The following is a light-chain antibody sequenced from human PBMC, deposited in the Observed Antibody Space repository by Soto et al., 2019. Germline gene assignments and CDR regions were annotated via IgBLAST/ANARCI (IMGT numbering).Light chain of an antibody. CDR2: DNN. Sequence: QSVLTQPPSVSAAPGQKVTISCSGSSSNIGNNYVSWYQQLPGTAPKLLIYDNNKPPSGIPDRFSGSKSGTSATLGITGLQTGDEADYYCGTWDSSLSAGVFGGGTKRTVL. V-gene: IGLV1-51*01. CDR3: GTWDSSLSAGV. J-gene: IGLJ2*01. CDR1: SSNIGNNY.